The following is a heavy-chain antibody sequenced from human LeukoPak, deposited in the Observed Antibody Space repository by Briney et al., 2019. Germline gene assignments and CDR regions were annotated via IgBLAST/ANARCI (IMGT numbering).Heavy chain of an antibody. Sequence: GASVKVSCKASGYTFTSYGISWVRQAPGQGLEWMGWISAYNGNTSYAQKLQGRLTLTTDTSTSTAYMELRSLRSDDTAVYYCASCHCTNGVCYGECEYFQHWGQGTLVTVSS. CDR3: ASCHCTNGVCYGECEYFQH. D-gene: IGHD2-8*01. CDR1: GYTFTSYG. CDR2: ISAYNGNT. J-gene: IGHJ1*01. V-gene: IGHV1-18*01.